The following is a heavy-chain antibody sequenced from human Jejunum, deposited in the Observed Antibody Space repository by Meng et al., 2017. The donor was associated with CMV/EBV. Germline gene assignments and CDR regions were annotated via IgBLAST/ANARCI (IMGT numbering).Heavy chain of an antibody. CDR2: TYYRLRWYN. D-gene: IGHD2-2*01. CDR1: DSVSSNSAT. Sequence: DSVSSNSATWNWIRQSPSGGLEWLGRTYYRLRWYNDYALSVKSRISVNADASKNQFSLQLNSVSPEDTAVYYCARDRGSSRYFDYWGQGTRVTVSS. CDR3: ARDRGSSRYFDY. J-gene: IGHJ4*02. V-gene: IGHV6-1*01.